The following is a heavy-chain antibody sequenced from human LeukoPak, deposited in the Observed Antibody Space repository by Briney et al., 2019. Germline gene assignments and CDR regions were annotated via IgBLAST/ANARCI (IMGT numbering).Heavy chain of an antibody. D-gene: IGHD2-2*01. V-gene: IGHV1-18*01. CDR2: ISAYNGNT. CDR3: ARGHCSSTICYRWFDP. CDR1: GYTFTNYT. J-gene: IGHJ5*02. Sequence: ASVKVSCKASGYTFTNYTINWVRQAPGQGLEWMGWISAYNGNTNYAQKLQGRVTMTTDTSTIAAYMELRSLRSDDTAVYYCARGHCSSTICYRWFDPWGQGTLVTVSS.